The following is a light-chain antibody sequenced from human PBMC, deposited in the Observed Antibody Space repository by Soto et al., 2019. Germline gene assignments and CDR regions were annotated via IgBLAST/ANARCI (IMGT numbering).Light chain of an antibody. J-gene: IGLJ1*01. CDR1: SSDFGGYNY. CDR3: SSYAGSNMGRV. Sequence: QSVLTQPPSASGSPGQSVTISCTGTSSDFGGYNYVSWYQQHPGKAPKLMIYEVSKRPSGVPDRFSGSKSGNTASLTVSGLQAEDEADYYCSSYAGSNMGRVFGTATKATV. V-gene: IGLV2-8*01. CDR2: EVS.